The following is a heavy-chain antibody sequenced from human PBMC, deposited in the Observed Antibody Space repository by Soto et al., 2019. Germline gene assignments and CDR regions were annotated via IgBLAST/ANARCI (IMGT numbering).Heavy chain of an antibody. V-gene: IGHV4-61*01. CDR3: AGVIDSGSYRADALDI. CDR2: IHYRGST. J-gene: IGHJ3*02. CDR1: SGSVSSSTYY. Sequence: QVQLQESGPGLVKPAETLSLTCTVSSGSVSSSTYYWTWIRQPPGKGLEWIGYIHYRGSTNYNPSHKSRVTLSLDTSKNQFSLKLTSVTAADTAVYYCAGVIDSGSYRADALDIWGQGTMVTVSS. D-gene: IGHD1-26*01.